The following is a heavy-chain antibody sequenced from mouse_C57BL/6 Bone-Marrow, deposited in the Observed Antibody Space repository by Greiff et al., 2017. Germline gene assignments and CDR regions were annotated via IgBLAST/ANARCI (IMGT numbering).Heavy chain of an antibody. D-gene: IGHD1-1*01. Sequence: QVQLQQSGAELARPGASVKLSCKASGYTFTSYGISWVKQRTGQGLEWIGEIYPRSGNTYYNEKFKGKATLTADKSSSTAYMELRSLTSEDSAVYFCARDPCIYYYGSSWFAYWGQGTLVTVSA. CDR3: ARDPCIYYYGSSWFAY. CDR1: GYTFTSYG. J-gene: IGHJ3*01. V-gene: IGHV1-81*01. CDR2: IYPRSGNT.